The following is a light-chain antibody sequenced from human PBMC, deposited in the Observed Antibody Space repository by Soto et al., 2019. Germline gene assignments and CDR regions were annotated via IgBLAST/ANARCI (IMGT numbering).Light chain of an antibody. V-gene: IGKV3-15*01. Sequence: EIVMTQSPATLSVSPGERATHSCRASQSVSNNLAWYQKKPGQAPRLLIYGASTRATGIPARFSGSGSGTEFTLTISSLQSEDFAVYYCQQYNNWRTFGQGTKVEIK. J-gene: IGKJ1*01. CDR1: QSVSNN. CDR3: QQYNNWRT. CDR2: GAS.